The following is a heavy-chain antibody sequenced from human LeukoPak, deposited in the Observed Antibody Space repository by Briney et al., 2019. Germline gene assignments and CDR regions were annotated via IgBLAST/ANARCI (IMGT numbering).Heavy chain of an antibody. J-gene: IGHJ4*02. V-gene: IGHV4-39*01. CDR1: GAXIRSSDYY. Sequence: PSETLSLTCVLSGAXIRSSDYYWAWIRQPPGKGLEWIGTVYYSGSTYYNPSLKSRLTISVDTSNNSVSLKVTSLTAADTAVYYCARHGNWEPFDYWGQGSLVTVSS. CDR3: ARHGNWEPFDY. D-gene: IGHD1-1*01. CDR2: VYYSGST.